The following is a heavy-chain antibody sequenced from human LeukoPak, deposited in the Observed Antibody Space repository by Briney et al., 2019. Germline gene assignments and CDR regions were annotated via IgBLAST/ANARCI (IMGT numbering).Heavy chain of an antibody. CDR3: ARDEGGHDYCSSTSCYDYFDY. D-gene: IGHD2-2*01. V-gene: IGHV3-21*01. CDR2: ISSSSSYI. CDR1: GFTFSSYS. Sequence: GGSLRLSCAASGFTFSSYSMNWVRHAPGKGLEWVSSISSSSSYIYYADSVKGRFTISRDNAKNSLYLQMNSLRAEDTAVYYCARDEGGHDYCSSTSCYDYFDYWGQGTLVTVSS. J-gene: IGHJ4*02.